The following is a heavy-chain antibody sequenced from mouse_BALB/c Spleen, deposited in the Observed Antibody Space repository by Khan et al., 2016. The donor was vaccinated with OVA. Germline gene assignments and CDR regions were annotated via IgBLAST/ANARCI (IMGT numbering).Heavy chain of an antibody. CDR2: INSDGDYT. J-gene: IGHJ3*01. V-gene: IGHV5-9-3*01. Sequence: EVELVESGGGLVKPGGSLKLSCIASGFTFSTFAMSWVRQTPEKRLEWVATINSDGDYTYYPDSVKGRFTISRDSAKNTLSLQMSSLGSEDTAMYYCARHNYGPFAYWGQGTLVTVSA. D-gene: IGHD1-1*01. CDR1: GFTFSTFA. CDR3: ARHNYGPFAY.